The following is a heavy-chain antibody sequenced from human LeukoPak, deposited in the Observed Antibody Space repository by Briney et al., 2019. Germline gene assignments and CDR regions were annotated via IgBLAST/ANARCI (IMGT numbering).Heavy chain of an antibody. D-gene: IGHD5-12*01. CDR2: IYYSGST. Sequence: SETLSLTCTVSGGSISSSSYYWGWIRQPPGKGLEWIGSIYYSGSTYYNPSLKSRVTISVDTSENQFSLKLSSVTAADTAVYYCARDIVATILYFYFDYWGQGTLVTVSS. CDR3: ARDIVATILYFYFDY. J-gene: IGHJ4*02. CDR1: GGSISSSSYY. V-gene: IGHV4-39*07.